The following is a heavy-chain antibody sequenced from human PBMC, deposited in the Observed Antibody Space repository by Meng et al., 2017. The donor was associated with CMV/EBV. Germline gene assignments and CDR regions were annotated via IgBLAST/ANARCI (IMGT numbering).Heavy chain of an antibody. CDR2: IYYSGST. Sequence: LRLSCTVSGGSISSSSYYWGWIRQPPGKGLEWIGSIYYSGSTYYNPSLKSRVTISVDTSKNQFSLKLSSVTAADTAVYYCARQDIVVVPAALPNWFDPWGQGTLVTVSS. CDR1: GGSISSSSYY. V-gene: IGHV4-39*01. CDR3: ARQDIVVVPAALPNWFDP. J-gene: IGHJ5*02. D-gene: IGHD2-2*01.